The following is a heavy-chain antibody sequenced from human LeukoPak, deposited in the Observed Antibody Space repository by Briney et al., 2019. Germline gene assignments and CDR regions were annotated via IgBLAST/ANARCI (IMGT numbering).Heavy chain of an antibody. D-gene: IGHD3-10*01. CDR3: ARIAYGSGSLVLGMDV. CDR1: GGSFSGYY. CDR2: INHSGST. V-gene: IGHV4-34*01. J-gene: IGHJ6*02. Sequence: SETLSLTCAAYGGSFSGYYWSWIRQPPGKGLEWIGEINHSGSTNYNPSLKSRVTISVDTSKNQFSLKLSSVTAADTAVYYCARIAYGSGSLVLGMDVWGQGTTVTVSS.